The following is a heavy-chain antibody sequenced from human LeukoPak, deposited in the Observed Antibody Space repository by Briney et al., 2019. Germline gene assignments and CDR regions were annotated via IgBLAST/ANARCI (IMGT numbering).Heavy chain of an antibody. Sequence: PSETLPLTCSVSGASVSDGSYYWSWIRQPPGKGLEWIGFLYYSGRTNYSPSLSGRVSTSIDTSKNHFSLNLTSVTAADTAVYYCARGLSTGREDYFDFWGQGTLVSVSS. D-gene: IGHD1-1*01. CDR2: LYYSGRT. J-gene: IGHJ4*02. CDR1: GASVSDGSYY. V-gene: IGHV4-61*03. CDR3: ARGLSTGREDYFDF.